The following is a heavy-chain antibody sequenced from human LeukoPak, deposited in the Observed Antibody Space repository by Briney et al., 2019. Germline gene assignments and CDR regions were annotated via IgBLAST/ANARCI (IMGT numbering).Heavy chain of an antibody. CDR2: IKSKTDGGTT. Sequence: GRSLRLSCAASGFTFSNAWMSWVRQAPGKGLEWVGRIKSKTDGGTTDYAAPVKGRFTISRDDSKNTLYLQMNSLKTEDTAVYYCTTDPMNIVVVPGYWGQGTLVTVSS. CDR1: GFTFSNAW. V-gene: IGHV3-15*01. D-gene: IGHD2-2*01. J-gene: IGHJ4*02. CDR3: TTDPMNIVVVPGY.